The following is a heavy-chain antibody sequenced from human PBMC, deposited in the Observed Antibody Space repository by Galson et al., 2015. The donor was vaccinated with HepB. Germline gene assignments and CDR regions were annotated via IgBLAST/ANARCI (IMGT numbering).Heavy chain of an antibody. D-gene: IGHD1-26*01. CDR3: ARRNTHHDPLGEDGMDV. CDR1: GYSFTSYW. J-gene: IGHJ6*02. Sequence: QSGAEVKKPGESLKISCKGSGYSFTSYWIGWVRQMPGKGLEWMGIIYPGDSDTRYSPSFQGQVTISADKSISTAYLQWSSLKASDTAMYYCARRNTHHDPLGEDGMDVWGQGTTVTVSS. CDR2: IYPGDSDT. V-gene: IGHV5-51*01.